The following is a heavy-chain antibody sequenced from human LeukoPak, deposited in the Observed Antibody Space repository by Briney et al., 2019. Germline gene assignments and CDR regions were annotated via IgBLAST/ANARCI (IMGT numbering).Heavy chain of an antibody. CDR3: ARLGSNWGSKWYFDY. CDR1: GYSISSGYY. Sequence: PSETLSLTCAVSGYSISSGYYWGWIRQPPGKGLEWIGSIYRSGSTYYNPSLKSRVTISVDTSKNQFSLKLSSVTAADTAVYYCARLGSNWGSKWYFDYWGQGTLVTVSS. CDR2: IYRSGST. D-gene: IGHD7-27*01. J-gene: IGHJ4*02. V-gene: IGHV4-38-2*01.